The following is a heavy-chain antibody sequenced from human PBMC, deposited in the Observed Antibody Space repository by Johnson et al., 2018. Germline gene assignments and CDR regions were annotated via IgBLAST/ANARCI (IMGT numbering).Heavy chain of an antibody. CDR2: ISGSGGST. J-gene: IGHJ6*02. V-gene: IGHV3-23*04. CDR3: AKGHYYGSGRTYYYSYGMDV. D-gene: IGHD3-10*01. CDR1: GFTFSSYA. Sequence: VQLVESGGGLVQPGGSLRLSCAASGFTFSSYAMSWVRQAPAKGLEWVSAISGSGGSTYYADSVKGRFTISRDNSKNTLYLQMNSLGAEDTAVYYCAKGHYYGSGRTYYYSYGMDVWGQGTTVTVSS.